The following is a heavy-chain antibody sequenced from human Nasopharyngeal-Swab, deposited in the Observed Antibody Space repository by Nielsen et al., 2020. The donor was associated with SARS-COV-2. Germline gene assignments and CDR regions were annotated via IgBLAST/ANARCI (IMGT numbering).Heavy chain of an antibody. D-gene: IGHD5-24*01. V-gene: IGHV1-2*04. CDR1: GYTFTGYY. CDR2: INPNSGGT. CDR3: ARDRGDGYNLYYFDY. J-gene: IGHJ4*02. Sequence: ASVKVSCKASGYTFTGYYMHWVRQAPGQGLEWMGWINPNSGGTNYAQKFQGWVTMTRDTSISTAYMELSRLRSEDTAVYYCARDRGDGYNLYYFDYWGQGTLVTVSS.